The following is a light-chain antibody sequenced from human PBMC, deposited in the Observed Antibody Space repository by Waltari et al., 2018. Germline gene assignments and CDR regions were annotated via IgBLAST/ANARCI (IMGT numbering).Light chain of an antibody. V-gene: IGKV3-15*01. CDR2: GAS. Sequence: ETVMTQSPATLSVSPGGRATLSCRASQSLGTNLAWYQQKPGPAPRLLIYGASSRATGVPAGFSGSGSGTDFTLTISSLQSEDFVVYYCQQYNNWPLYTFGQGTKLEI. CDR3: QQYNNWPLYT. CDR1: QSLGTN. J-gene: IGKJ2*01.